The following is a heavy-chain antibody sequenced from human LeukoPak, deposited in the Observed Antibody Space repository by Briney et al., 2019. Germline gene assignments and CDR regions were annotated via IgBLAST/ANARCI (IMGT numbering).Heavy chain of an antibody. J-gene: IGHJ4*02. CDR3: ARDFTIFGVVIPDY. V-gene: IGHV3-7*01. D-gene: IGHD3-3*01. CDR2: IKQDGSEK. Sequence: GGSLRLSCAASGFTFSSYSMNWVRQAPGKGLEWVANIKQDGSEKYYVDSVKGRFTISRDNAKNSLYLQMNSLRAEDTAVYYCARDFTIFGVVIPDYWGQGTLVTVSS. CDR1: GFTFSSYS.